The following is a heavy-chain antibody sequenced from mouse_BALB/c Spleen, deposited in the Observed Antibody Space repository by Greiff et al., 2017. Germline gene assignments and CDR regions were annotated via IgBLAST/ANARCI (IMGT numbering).Heavy chain of an antibody. J-gene: IGHJ2*01. D-gene: IGHD4-1*01. Sequence: EVKLLESGGGLVQPGGSLKLSCAASGFDFSRYWMSWVRQAPGKGLEWIGEINPDSSTINYTPSLKDKFIISRDNAKNTLYLQMSKVRSEDTALYYCARRAVKLGYFDYWGQGTTLTVSS. CDR3: ARRAVKLGYFDY. CDR1: GFDFSRYW. CDR2: INPDSSTI. V-gene: IGHV4-1*02.